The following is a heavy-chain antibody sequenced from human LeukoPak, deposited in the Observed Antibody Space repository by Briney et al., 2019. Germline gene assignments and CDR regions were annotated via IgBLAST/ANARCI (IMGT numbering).Heavy chain of an antibody. J-gene: IGHJ3*02. CDR3: ARDPPDYYDSSPYAFDI. D-gene: IGHD3-22*01. CDR1: GFTVSGNC. Sequence: PGGSLRLSCAASGFTVSGNCMSWVRQAPGKGLEWVSFIYSGGTTYYADSVKGRFTISRDKSKNTVYLQMNSLRAEDTAVYYCARDPPDYYDSSPYAFDIWGQGTKVTVSS. V-gene: IGHV3-53*01. CDR2: IYSGGTT.